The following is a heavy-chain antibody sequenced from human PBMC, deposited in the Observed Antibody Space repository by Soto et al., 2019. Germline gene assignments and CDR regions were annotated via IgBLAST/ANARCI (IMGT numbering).Heavy chain of an antibody. CDR3: ARDDCFGSTCYIGDH. CDR2: ISPNNDNT. J-gene: IGHJ4*02. V-gene: IGHV1-18*01. D-gene: IGHD2-15*01. Sequence: QVQLVQSGAEVKMPGASVKVSCKASGYTFTTSGIAWVRQAPGQAPEWVGWISPNNDNTHFAQKFQGRVSMTTDTSTSSVYMELRSLRSADTAVYYCARDDCFGSTCYIGDHWGQGTLVTVSS. CDR1: GYTFTTSG.